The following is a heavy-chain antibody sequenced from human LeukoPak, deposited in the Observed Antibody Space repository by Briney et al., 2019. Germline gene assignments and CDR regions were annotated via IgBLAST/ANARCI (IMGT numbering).Heavy chain of an antibody. CDR1: GFTFSSYG. CDR3: ARGRGTFRYYFDY. Sequence: GGSLRLSCAASGFTFSSYGMHWVRQAPGKGLEWVAVIWYDGSYKYYADSVKGRFTISRDNSKITLYLQMNSLRAEDTAVYYCARGRGTFRYYFDYWGQGTLVTVSS. D-gene: IGHD3-16*01. J-gene: IGHJ4*02. V-gene: IGHV3-33*01. CDR2: IWYDGSYK.